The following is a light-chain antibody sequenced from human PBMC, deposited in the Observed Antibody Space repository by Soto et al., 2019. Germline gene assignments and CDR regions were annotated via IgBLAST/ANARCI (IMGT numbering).Light chain of an antibody. J-gene: IGKJ1*01. Sequence: EIVLTQSPGTLSLSPGERATLSCRASQSVRSSYLAWYQQKLGQAPRLLIYGVSNRATGIPDRFSGSGSGTDCTLTISRLESEASAVYYCQQYGTSPRTFGQGTKVEIK. CDR3: QQYGTSPRT. V-gene: IGKV3-20*01. CDR2: GVS. CDR1: QSVRSSY.